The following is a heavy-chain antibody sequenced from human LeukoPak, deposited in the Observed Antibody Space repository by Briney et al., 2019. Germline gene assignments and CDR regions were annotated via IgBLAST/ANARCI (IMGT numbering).Heavy chain of an antibody. CDR3: AKDTGDIVVVVAATLFGWCFDH. D-gene: IGHD2-15*01. Sequence: GGSLRLSCAASGFTFSSYAMSWVRQAPGKGLEWVSAISGSGGSTYYADSVKGRFTISRDNSKNTLYLQMNSLRAEDTAVYYCAKDTGDIVVVVAATLFGWCFDHWGQGTLVTVSS. V-gene: IGHV3-23*01. J-gene: IGHJ4*02. CDR2: ISGSGGST. CDR1: GFTFSSYA.